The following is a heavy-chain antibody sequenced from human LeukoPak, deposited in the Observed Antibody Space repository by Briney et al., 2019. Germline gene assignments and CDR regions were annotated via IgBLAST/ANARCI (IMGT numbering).Heavy chain of an antibody. CDR2: INWNGGST. CDR3: ARKNAVPAAMREDYYYYMDV. V-gene: IGHV3-20*04. D-gene: IGHD2-2*01. Sequence: GGSLRLSCAASGFTFDDYGMSWVRQAPGKGLEWVSGINWNGGSTGYADSVKGRFTISRDNAKNSLYLQMNSLRAEDTALYYCARKNAVPAAMREDYYYYMDVWGKGTTVTVSS. CDR1: GFTFDDYG. J-gene: IGHJ6*03.